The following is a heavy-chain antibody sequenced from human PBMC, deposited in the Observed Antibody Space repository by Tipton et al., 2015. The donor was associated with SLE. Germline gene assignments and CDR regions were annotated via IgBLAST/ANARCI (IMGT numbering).Heavy chain of an antibody. D-gene: IGHD3-16*01. CDR2: IYYTGST. CDR3: ARGGTARTLLS. V-gene: IGHV4-61*01. Sequence: TLSLTCTVSGGSVSSGSYYWSCIQQPPGKGLEWIGYIYYTGSTNYNPSLKSRVTISVDTSKNQFSLKLTSVTAADTAVYYCARGGTARTLLSWGQGTLVTVSS. CDR1: GGSVSSGSYY. J-gene: IGHJ4*02.